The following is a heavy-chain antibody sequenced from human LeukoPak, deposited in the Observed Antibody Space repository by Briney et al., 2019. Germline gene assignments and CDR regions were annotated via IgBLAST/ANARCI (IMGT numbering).Heavy chain of an antibody. D-gene: IGHD3-10*01. Sequence: SQTLSLTCTVSAGSISSGGHYWSWIRQLPGKGLESIGFIHHSGSTSHNPSLKNRVAISVDASKNQFALKLSSVTAADTAVYYCARGGNRFGGFYFDYWGQGTLVTVPS. J-gene: IGHJ4*02. CDR2: IHHSGST. CDR3: ARGGNRFGGFYFDY. CDR1: AGSISSGGHY. V-gene: IGHV4-31*03.